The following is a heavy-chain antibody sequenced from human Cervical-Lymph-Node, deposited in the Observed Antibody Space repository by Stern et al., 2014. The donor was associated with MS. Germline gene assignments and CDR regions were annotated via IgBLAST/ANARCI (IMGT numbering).Heavy chain of an antibody. J-gene: IGHJ3*02. D-gene: IGHD2-15*01. CDR3: ARGRLGSENAFDI. CDR2: SSSDNGNT. CDR1: GYTFTSYG. V-gene: IGHV1-18*01. Sequence: QVQLVQSGAEVKKPGASVKVSCKASGYTFTSYGISWVRQAPGQGLEWMGGSSSDNGNTNYAHEIQGRVTMTTDPTTSTAYVELRSLRSDDTAVYYCARGRLGSENAFDIWGQGTMVTVSS.